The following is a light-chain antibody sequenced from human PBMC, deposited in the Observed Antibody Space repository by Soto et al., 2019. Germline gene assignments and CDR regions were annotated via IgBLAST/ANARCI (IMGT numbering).Light chain of an antibody. CDR2: SNN. Sequence: QSVLTQPPSASGTPGQRVTISCSGSSSNIGSNTVNWYQQLPGTAPKLLIYSNNQRPSGVPDRFSGSKSGTSASLAIIGLQSEDDADYYCAAWDDSLNGVVFGGGTKLTVL. J-gene: IGLJ2*01. CDR1: SSNIGSNT. CDR3: AAWDDSLNGVV. V-gene: IGLV1-44*01.